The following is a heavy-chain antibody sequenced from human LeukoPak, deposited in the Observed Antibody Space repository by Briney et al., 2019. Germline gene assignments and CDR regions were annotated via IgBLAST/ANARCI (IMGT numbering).Heavy chain of an antibody. V-gene: IGHV3-23*01. J-gene: IGHJ4*02. D-gene: IGHD5-24*01. CDR1: GFRFKFSNA. CDR3: AKGMATVPFDY. CDR2: ISGSGGST. Sequence: PGGSLRLSCAASGFRFKFSNAWMSWVRQAPGKGLEWVSAISGSGGSTYYADSVKGRFTISRDNSKNTLYLQMNSLRAEDTAVYYCAKGMATVPFDYWGQGTLVTVSS.